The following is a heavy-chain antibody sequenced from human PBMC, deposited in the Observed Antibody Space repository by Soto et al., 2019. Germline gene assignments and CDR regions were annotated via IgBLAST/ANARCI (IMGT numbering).Heavy chain of an antibody. V-gene: IGHV3-66*04. CDR3: ARHGYTYCWCYFDY. D-gene: IGHD5-18*01. CDR1: GFTVSSNY. CDR2: IYSGGSA. J-gene: IGHJ4*02. Sequence: EVQLVESGGGLVQPGGSLRLSCAASGFTVSSNYMSWVRQAPGKGLEWVSVIYSGGSAYYADSVQGRFTISRYYSKNALYLQMNSLRAEDTAVYYSARHGYTYCWCYFDYWGQGTLVTVSS.